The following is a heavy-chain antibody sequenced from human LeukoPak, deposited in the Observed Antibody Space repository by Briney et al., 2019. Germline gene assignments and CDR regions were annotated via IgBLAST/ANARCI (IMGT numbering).Heavy chain of an antibody. Sequence: ASVKVSCKASGYTFTSYDINWVRQAPGQGLEWMGWMNPNSGNTGYAQKFQGRVTMTRNTSISTAYMELSSLRSEDTAVYYCARELYCSSTSCYAFGYWGQGTLVTVSS. V-gene: IGHV1-8*01. CDR2: MNPNSGNT. CDR1: GYTFTSYD. J-gene: IGHJ4*02. D-gene: IGHD2-2*01. CDR3: ARELYCSSTSCYAFGY.